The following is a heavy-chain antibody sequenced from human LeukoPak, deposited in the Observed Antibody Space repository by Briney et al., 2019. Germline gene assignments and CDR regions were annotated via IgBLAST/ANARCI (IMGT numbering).Heavy chain of an antibody. J-gene: IGHJ4*02. CDR2: ISGRTGAT. CDR1: GFTFTTNA. D-gene: IGHD3-22*01. CDR3: AKGDDSSGHYFNYFDY. V-gene: IGHV3-23*01. Sequence: GGSLRLSCAASGFTFTTNAMSWVRQAPGKGLEWVSAISGRTGATYYADSEKGRFTISRDNSKSTLYLQMSSLRAEDTAVYYCAKGDDSSGHYFNYFDYWGQGTLITVSS.